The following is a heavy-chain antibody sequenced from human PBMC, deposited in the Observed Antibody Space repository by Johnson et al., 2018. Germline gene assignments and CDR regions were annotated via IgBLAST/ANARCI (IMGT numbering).Heavy chain of an antibody. V-gene: IGHV3-23*04. CDR2: ISGSGGST. Sequence: VQLVESGGGLVQPGGSLRLSCAASGFTFSSYAMSWVRQAPGKGLEWVSAISGSGGSTYYADSVRGRFTISRDNSKNKLYLEMNSLRAEDTAVAYCARDDYKDRGALGIWGQGTMVTVSA. CDR1: GFTFSSYA. D-gene: IGHD3-16*01. J-gene: IGHJ3*02. CDR3: ARDDYKDRGALGI.